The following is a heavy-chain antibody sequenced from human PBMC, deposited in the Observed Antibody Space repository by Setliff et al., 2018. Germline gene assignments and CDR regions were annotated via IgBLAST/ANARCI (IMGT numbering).Heavy chain of an antibody. CDR1: GGTFSSDV. J-gene: IGHJ4*02. V-gene: IGHV1-69*11. CDR2: IIPILETT. Sequence: SVKVSCKASGGTFSSDVITWVRQAPGQGLVWMGRIIPILETTNYAQDFQGRVSITADESTRTAYMELSRLTFEDTAVYYCARWNGSGYFYYWGQGTWVTVSS. D-gene: IGHD3-3*01. CDR3: ARWNGSGYFYY.